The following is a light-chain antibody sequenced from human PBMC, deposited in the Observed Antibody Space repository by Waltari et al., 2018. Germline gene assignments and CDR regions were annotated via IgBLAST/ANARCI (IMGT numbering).Light chain of an antibody. J-gene: IGKJ2*03. CDR2: AAS. Sequence: EVVLTQSPGTLSLSPGGRATLSCRASQSVDSKYLVWYQQNPGQAPRLLIYAASSRATGIPDRFTGSGSGTDFTLTISRLEPEDVAVYYCQQYTRPSYSFGQGTKLEIK. CDR3: QQYTRPSYS. V-gene: IGKV3-20*01. CDR1: QSVDSKY.